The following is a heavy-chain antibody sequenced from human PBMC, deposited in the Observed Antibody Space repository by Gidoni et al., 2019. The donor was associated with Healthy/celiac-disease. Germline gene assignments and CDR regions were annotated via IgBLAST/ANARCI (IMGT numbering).Heavy chain of an antibody. V-gene: IGHV4-34*01. CDR3: ARGDPHGIAAAGREFDY. J-gene: IGHJ4*02. CDR1: GGSFSGYY. Sequence: QVQLQQWGAGLLKPSETLSLTCAVHGGSFSGYYWSWIRQPPGKGLDWIGEINHSGSTNYNPSLKSRVTISVDTSKNQFSLKLSSVTAADTAVYYCARGDPHGIAAAGREFDYWGQGTLVTVSS. CDR2: INHSGST. D-gene: IGHD6-13*01.